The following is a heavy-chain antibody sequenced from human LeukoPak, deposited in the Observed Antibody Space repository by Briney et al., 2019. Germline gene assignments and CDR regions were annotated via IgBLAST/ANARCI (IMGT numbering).Heavy chain of an antibody. CDR1: RFTFSTYS. Sequence: GGSLRLSCAASRFTFSTYSMSWVRQAPGKGLEWVSAIRSGGENTYYADSVRGRFTISRDNSRGTLSLQINSLRAEDTAVYFCAILSWDGRGSFYWGQGTLVTVSS. J-gene: IGHJ4*02. V-gene: IGHV3-23*01. CDR3: AILSWDGRGSFY. CDR2: IRSGGENT. D-gene: IGHD2/OR15-2a*01.